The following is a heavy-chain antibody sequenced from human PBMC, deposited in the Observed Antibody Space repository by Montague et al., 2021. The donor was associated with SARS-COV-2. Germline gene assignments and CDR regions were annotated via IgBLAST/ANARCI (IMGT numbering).Heavy chain of an antibody. V-gene: IGHV4-34*01. D-gene: IGHD6-13*01. J-gene: IGHJ5*02. Sequence: SETLSLTCTVSGGSFSGYYWSWIRQPPGKGLEWIGEINHSGSTNYNPSLKSRVTISVDTSKNQFSLKLSSVTAADTAVYYCERGGYSSSWYGGKNWFDPWGQGTLVTVSS. CDR2: INHSGST. CDR3: ERGGYSSSWYGGKNWFDP. CDR1: GGSFSGYY.